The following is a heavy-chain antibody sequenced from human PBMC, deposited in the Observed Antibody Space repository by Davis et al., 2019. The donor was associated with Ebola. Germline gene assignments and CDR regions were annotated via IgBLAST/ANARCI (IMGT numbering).Heavy chain of an antibody. J-gene: IGHJ5*02. CDR3: ARDLLYYDILTGFNWFDP. D-gene: IGHD3-9*01. Sequence: AASVKVSCKASGYTFTSYGISWVRQAPGQGLEWMGWISAYNGNTNYAQKLQDRVTMTTDTSTSTAYMELRSLRSDDTAVYYCARDLLYYDILTGFNWFDPWGQGTLVTVSS. CDR2: ISAYNGNT. CDR1: GYTFTSYG. V-gene: IGHV1-18*04.